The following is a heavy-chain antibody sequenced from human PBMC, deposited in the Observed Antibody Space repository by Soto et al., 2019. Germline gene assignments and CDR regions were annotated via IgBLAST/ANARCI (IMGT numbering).Heavy chain of an antibody. Sequence: VSCKASGYTFTSYAMHWARQTPGQRLEWMGWINPNSGGTNYAQKFQGWVTMTRDTSISTAYMELSRLRSDDTAVYYCARGAVLVPAALLYWGQGTLVTVSS. J-gene: IGHJ4*02. CDR2: INPNSGGT. V-gene: IGHV1-2*04. D-gene: IGHD2-2*02. CDR3: ARGAVLVPAALLY. CDR1: GYTFTSYA.